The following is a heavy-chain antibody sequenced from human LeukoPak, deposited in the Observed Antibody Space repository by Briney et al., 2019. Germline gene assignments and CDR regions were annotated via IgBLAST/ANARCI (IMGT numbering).Heavy chain of an antibody. J-gene: IGHJ4*02. CDR1: GYSISSGYY. CDR2: IYHSGST. Sequence: SETLSLTCTVSGYSISSGYYWGWIRQPPGKGLEWIGSIYHSGSTYYNPSLKSRVTISVDTSKNQFSLKLSSVTAADTAVYYCARVGSWFGDSFDYWGQGTLVTVSS. V-gene: IGHV4-38-2*02. D-gene: IGHD3-10*01. CDR3: ARVGSWFGDSFDY.